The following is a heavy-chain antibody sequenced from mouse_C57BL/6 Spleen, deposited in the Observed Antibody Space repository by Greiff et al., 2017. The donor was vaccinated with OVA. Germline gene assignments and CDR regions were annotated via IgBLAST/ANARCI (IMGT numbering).Heavy chain of an antibody. V-gene: IGHV1-53*01. CDR1: GYTFTSYW. CDR3: ARHYYGSSSWYFDV. CDR2: INPSNGGT. D-gene: IGHD1-1*01. Sequence: VKLMESGTELVKPGASVKLSCKASGYTFTSYWMHWVKQRPGQGLEWIGNINPSNGGTNYNEKFKSKATLTVDKSSSTAYMQLSSLTSEDSAVYYCARHYYGSSSWYFDVWGTGTTVTVSS. J-gene: IGHJ1*03.